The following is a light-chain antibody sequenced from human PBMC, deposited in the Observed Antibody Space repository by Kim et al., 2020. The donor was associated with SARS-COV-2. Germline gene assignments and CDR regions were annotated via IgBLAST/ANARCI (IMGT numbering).Light chain of an antibody. CDR3: QQYGNMPYT. CDR1: QDIKNY. V-gene: IGKV1-33*01. CDR2: IAS. J-gene: IGKJ2*01. Sequence: SAAVGDRVTITCQASQDIKNYLNWYQQKPGKAPKLLIYIASNLEIGVSSRFSGSGSETEFTFTITSLQPEDIATYYCQQYGNMPYTFGQGTKLEIK.